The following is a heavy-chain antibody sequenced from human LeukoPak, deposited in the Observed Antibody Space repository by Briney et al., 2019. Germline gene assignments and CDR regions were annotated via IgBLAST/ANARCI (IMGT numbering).Heavy chain of an antibody. Sequence: SETLSLTCTVSGGSISSSSYYWGWIRQPPGQGLEWIGEINHSGSTNYNPSLKSRVTISVDTSKNQFSLKLSSVTAANTAVYYCARAETFDYWGQGTLVTVSS. CDR3: ARAETFDY. V-gene: IGHV4-39*07. CDR2: INHSGST. J-gene: IGHJ4*02. CDR1: GGSISSSSYY.